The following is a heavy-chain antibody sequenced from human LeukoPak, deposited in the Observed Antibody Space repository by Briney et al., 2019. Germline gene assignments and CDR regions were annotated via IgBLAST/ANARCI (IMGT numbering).Heavy chain of an antibody. V-gene: IGHV4-59*01. CDR3: ARNPTIFGVVITPDY. D-gene: IGHD3-3*01. CDR2: IHYSGST. Sequence: PSETLSLTCTVSGGSISSYHWSWIRQAPGKGLEWIGCIHYSGSTNYNPSLKSRVTMAVDTSKNQFSLKLSSVTAADTAIYYCARNPTIFGVVITPDYWGQGTLVTVSS. J-gene: IGHJ4*02. CDR1: GGSISSYH.